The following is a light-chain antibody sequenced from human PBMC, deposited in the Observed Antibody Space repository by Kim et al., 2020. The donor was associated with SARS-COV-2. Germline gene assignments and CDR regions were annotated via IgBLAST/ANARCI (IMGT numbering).Light chain of an antibody. CDR3: AIWYSNTWV. J-gene: IGLJ3*02. CDR2: FKSASNN. V-gene: IGLV5-39*01. Sequence: FTCTLRSDINVNTYNIYWYQQKPGSLPHDILRFKSASNNQQGSGVPSRFSGSKDASTNAGLLLISGLQAEDEADYYWAIWYSNTWVFGGGTQLTVL. CDR1: SDINVNTYN.